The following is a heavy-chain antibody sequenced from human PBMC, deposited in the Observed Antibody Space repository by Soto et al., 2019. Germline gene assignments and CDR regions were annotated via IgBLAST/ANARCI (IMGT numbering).Heavy chain of an antibody. J-gene: IGHJ5*02. CDR1: GGSISSSSYY. Sequence: SETLSLTCTVSGGSISSSSYYWGWIRQPPGKGLEWIGSIYYSGSTYYNPSLKSRVTISVDTSKNQFSLKLSSVTAADTAVYYCASSPYYYGSGSHPDWFDPSGQGTLVTVSS. CDR3: ASSPYYYGSGSHPDWFDP. V-gene: IGHV4-39*01. CDR2: IYYSGST. D-gene: IGHD3-10*01.